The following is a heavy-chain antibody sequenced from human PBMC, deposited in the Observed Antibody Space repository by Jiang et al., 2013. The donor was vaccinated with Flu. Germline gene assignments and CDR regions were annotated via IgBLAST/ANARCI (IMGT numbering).Heavy chain of an antibody. D-gene: IGHD6-13*01. CDR1: GFTFSDXN. CDR2: ITFSGIYI. CDR3: ARDRSSWYSGAFDI. Sequence: RLSCAASGFTFSDXNLNWVRQAPGKGLEWVSSITFSGIYIYHADSVKGRFTISRDNAENSLYLQMNSLRAEDTAVYFCARDRSSWYSGAFDIWGQGTLVTVSS. V-gene: IGHV3-21*01. J-gene: IGHJ3*02.